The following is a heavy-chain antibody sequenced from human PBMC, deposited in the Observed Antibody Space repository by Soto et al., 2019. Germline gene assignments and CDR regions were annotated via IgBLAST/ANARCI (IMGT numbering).Heavy chain of an antibody. CDR3: ATVKNLGHGRLGVQYCSGGSCYFAYYYYGMDV. V-gene: IGHV1-69*06. J-gene: IGHJ6*02. D-gene: IGHD2-15*01. CDR1: GGTFSSYA. Sequence: QVQLVQSGAEVKKPGSSVKVSCKASGGTFSSYAISWVRQAPGQGLEWMGGIIPIFGTANYAQKFQGRVTIPADKSTSTAYMELSSLRSEDTAVYYCATVKNLGHGRLGVQYCSGGSCYFAYYYYGMDVWGQGTTVTVSS. CDR2: IIPIFGTA.